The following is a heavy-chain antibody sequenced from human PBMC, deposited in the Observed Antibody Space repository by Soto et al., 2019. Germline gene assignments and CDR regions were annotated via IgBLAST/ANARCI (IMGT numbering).Heavy chain of an antibody. V-gene: IGHV3-21*01. D-gene: IGHD3-10*01. J-gene: IGHJ6*03. CDR2: ISSSSSYI. Sequence: PGGSLRLSCAASGFTFSSYSMNWVRQAPGKGLEWVSSISSSSSYIYYADSVKGRFTISRDNAKNSLYLQMNSLRAEDTAVYYCARDAHGSGSGLFDYYYYYYMDVWGKGTTVTVSS. CDR1: GFTFSSYS. CDR3: ARDAHGSGSGLFDYYYYYYMDV.